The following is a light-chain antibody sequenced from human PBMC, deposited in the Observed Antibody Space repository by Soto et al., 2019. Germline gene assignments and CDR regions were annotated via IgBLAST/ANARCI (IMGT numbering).Light chain of an antibody. J-gene: IGLJ1*01. V-gene: IGLV2-14*01. CDR1: SSDVGGYNY. CDR2: EVS. Sequence: RPPYVSGSPGQSLTMSCTGSSSDVGGYNYVSWYQQHPGKAPKLMIYEVSNRPSGVSNRFSGSKSGNTASLTISGLQAEDEADYYCSSYTTSSTQVFGTGTKVTVL. CDR3: SSYTTSSTQV.